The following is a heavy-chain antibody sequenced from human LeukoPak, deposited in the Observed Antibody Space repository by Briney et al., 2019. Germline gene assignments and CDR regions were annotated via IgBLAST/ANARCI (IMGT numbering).Heavy chain of an antibody. CDR1: GGSISSSNYF. Sequence: PSETLSLTCTVSGGSISSSNYFWGWIRQPPGKGLEWIGSIYYSGSTYYKSSLKSRVTISVDTSKNQFSLKLTSVTAADTALYYCAGDSSASFDYWGQGILVTVSS. V-gene: IGHV4-39*02. CDR2: IYYSGST. J-gene: IGHJ4*02. CDR3: AGDSSASFDY. D-gene: IGHD2-2*01.